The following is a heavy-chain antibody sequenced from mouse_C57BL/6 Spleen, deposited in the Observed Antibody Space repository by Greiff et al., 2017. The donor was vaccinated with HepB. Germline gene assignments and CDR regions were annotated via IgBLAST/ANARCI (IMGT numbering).Heavy chain of an antibody. CDR3: AVGTNYYGPFDY. CDR1: GYTFTSYW. V-gene: IGHV1-69*01. Sequence: VQLQQPGAELVMPGASVKLSCKASGYTFTSYWVHWVKQRPGQGLEWIGEIDPSDSYTNYNQKFKGKSTLTVDKSSSTAYMQLSSLTSEDSAVYYCAVGTNYYGPFDYWGQGTTLTVSS. CDR2: IDPSDSYT. D-gene: IGHD1-1*01. J-gene: IGHJ2*01.